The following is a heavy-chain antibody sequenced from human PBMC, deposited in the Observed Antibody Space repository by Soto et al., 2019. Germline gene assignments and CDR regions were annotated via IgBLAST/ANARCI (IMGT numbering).Heavy chain of an antibody. J-gene: IGHJ4*02. V-gene: IGHV3-15*01. CDR1: GFTFSNAW. Sequence: GGSLRLSCAASGFTFSNAWMSWVRQAPGKGLEWVGRIKSKTDGGATDYAAPVKGRFTISRDDSKNTLYLQMNSLETEDTAVYYCTTDSRFDTMTHAWVCFDYWGQGTLVTVSS. D-gene: IGHD3-22*01. CDR2: IKSKTDGGAT. CDR3: TTDSRFDTMTHAWVCFDY.